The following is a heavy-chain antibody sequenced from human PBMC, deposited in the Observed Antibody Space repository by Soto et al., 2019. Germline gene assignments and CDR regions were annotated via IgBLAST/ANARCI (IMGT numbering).Heavy chain of an antibody. CDR3: AIQRQELAYSWFDP. J-gene: IGHJ5*02. V-gene: IGHV4-61*01. CDR1: GGSVRSGTYY. CDR2: IYYTGST. D-gene: IGHD1-1*01. Sequence: SETLSLTCSVSGGSVRSGTYYWSWLRQRPGKRPEWIAYIYYTGSTNYNPSLKSRVTISLDTSRNQFSLNLTSVTAADTAVYYCAIQRQELAYSWFDPWGQGTQVTVSS.